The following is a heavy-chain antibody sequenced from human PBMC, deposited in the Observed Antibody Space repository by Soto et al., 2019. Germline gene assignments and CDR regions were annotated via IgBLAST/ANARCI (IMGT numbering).Heavy chain of an antibody. CDR2: ISGTGSST. CDR3: AKDSRDVAVSGPDY. V-gene: IGHV3-23*01. Sequence: EVQLLVSGRGLVQPGGSLRLSCAASGFTFSNYAMTWVRQAPGKGLEWVSAISGTGSSTFYADSVKGRFSISRDNPKNTLFLQMNSLRAEDTAIYYCAKDSRDVAVSGPDYWGQGTLVTVSS. CDR1: GFTFSNYA. D-gene: IGHD6-19*01. J-gene: IGHJ4*02.